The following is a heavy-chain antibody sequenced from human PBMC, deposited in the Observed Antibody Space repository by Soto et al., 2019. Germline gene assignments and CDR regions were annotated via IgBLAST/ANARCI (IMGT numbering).Heavy chain of an antibody. D-gene: IGHD2-15*01. CDR2: IIPLSGTR. J-gene: IGHJ4*02. V-gene: IGHV1-69*01. CDR3: ARHLLAVGGRRGD. CDR1: GDTFTSYA. Sequence: QVQLVQSGAEVKKPGSSVKVSCRISGDTFTSYAMSWVRQAPGQGLEWVGGIIPLSGTRNYAQKLQGRVTITADASTNTAYLDLSSLRSEDTAIYYCARHLLAVGGRRGDWGQGTLVTVSS.